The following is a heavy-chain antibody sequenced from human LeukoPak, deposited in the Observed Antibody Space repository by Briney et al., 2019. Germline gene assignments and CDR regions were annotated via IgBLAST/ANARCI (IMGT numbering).Heavy chain of an antibody. J-gene: IGHJ4*02. V-gene: IGHV3-48*03. CDR2: ISSSGSTI. CDR3: AKDIGPHPHRFDY. CDR1: GFTFSSYE. D-gene: IGHD3-16*02. Sequence: PGGSLRLSCAASGFTFSSYEMNWVRQAPGKGLEWVSYISSSGSTIYYADSVKGRFTISRDNAKNSLYLQMNSLRAEDTALYYCAKDIGPHPHRFDYWGQGTLVTVSS.